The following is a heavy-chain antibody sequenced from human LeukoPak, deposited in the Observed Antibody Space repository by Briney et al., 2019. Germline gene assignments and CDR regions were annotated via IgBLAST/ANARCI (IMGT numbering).Heavy chain of an antibody. CDR2: ISGSGGST. D-gene: IGHD3-22*01. Sequence: GGSLRLSCAASGFTFSDYYMSWIRQAPGKGLEWVSAISGSGGSTYYADSVKGRFTISRDNSKNTLYLQMNSLRAEDTAVYYCAKASDYYDSSGYYAWGQGTLVTVSS. J-gene: IGHJ5*02. CDR3: AKASDYYDSSGYYA. V-gene: IGHV3-23*01. CDR1: GFTFSDYY.